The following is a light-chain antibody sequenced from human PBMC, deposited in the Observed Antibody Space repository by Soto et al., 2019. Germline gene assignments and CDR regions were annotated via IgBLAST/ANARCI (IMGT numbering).Light chain of an antibody. Sequence: DIQGTQSQSSLSASVGDRFTTTCRASQSISRHLNWYQQKPGKAPKLLINIASSLQSGVPSRCSGSGSGTDCTLTSSNVQPEDFATYYCQQTYSTPQPVGQGTRLEIK. V-gene: IGKV1-39*01. J-gene: IGKJ5*01. CDR2: IAS. CDR3: QQTYSTPQP. CDR1: QSISRH.